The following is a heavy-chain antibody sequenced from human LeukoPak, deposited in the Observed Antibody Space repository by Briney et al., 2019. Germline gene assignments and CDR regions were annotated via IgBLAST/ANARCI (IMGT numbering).Heavy chain of an antibody. J-gene: IGHJ4*02. V-gene: IGHV4-59*08. D-gene: IGHD3-22*01. CDR2: IYYSGST. CDR3: ARLEGLYNSSGYLGY. CDR1: GGSLSSYY. Sequence: SETLSLTCTVSGGSLSSYYWSWIRQPPGKGLEWIGYIYYSGSTNYNPSLKSRVTISVDTSKNQFSLKLSSVTAADTAVYYCARLEGLYNSSGYLGYWGQGTLVTVSS.